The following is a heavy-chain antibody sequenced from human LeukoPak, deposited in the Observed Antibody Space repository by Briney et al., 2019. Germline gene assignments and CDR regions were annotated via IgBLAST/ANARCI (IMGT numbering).Heavy chain of an antibody. V-gene: IGHV3-53*01. Sequence: PGGSLRLSCAASGFTVSSNYMSWVRQAPGKGLEWVSVIYSGGSTYYADSVKGRLTISRDNSKNTLYLQMNSLRAEDTAVYYCAKSSGIAVAGNRYYGMDVWGQGTTATVSS. CDR1: GFTVSSNY. CDR2: IYSGGST. D-gene: IGHD6-19*01. J-gene: IGHJ6*02. CDR3: AKSSGIAVAGNRYYGMDV.